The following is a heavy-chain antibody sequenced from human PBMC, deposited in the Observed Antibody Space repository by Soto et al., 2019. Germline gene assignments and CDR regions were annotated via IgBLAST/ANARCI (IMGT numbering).Heavy chain of an antibody. CDR3: TSTRLGYCSGGSCYDWDYYYYYYMDV. CDR2: IRSKANSYAT. J-gene: IGHJ6*03. CDR1: GFTSSGSA. D-gene: IGHD2-15*01. V-gene: IGHV3-73*01. Sequence: GGSLRLSCAASGFTSSGSAMHWVRQASGKGLEWVGRIRSKANSYATAYAASVKGRFTISRDDSKNTAYLQMNSLKTEDTAVYYCTSTRLGYCSGGSCYDWDYYYYYYMDVWGKGTTVTVSS.